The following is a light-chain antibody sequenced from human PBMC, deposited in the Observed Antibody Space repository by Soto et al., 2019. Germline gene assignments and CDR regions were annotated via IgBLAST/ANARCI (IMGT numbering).Light chain of an antibody. CDR1: QSINSE. CDR3: QQGYNWLLT. J-gene: IGKJ2*01. V-gene: IGKV3-15*01. CDR2: GAS. Sequence: EIVMTQSPATLSLSPGERAALSCRASQSINSELAWYQQKPGQPPRLLIYGASTRATGVPARFTGSESGSEFTLTISGLQSEDFAVYYCQQGYNWLLTFGQGARLEI.